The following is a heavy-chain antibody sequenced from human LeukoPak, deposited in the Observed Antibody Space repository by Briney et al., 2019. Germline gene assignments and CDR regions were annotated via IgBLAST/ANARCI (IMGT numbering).Heavy chain of an antibody. CDR1: GFTFSSYA. D-gene: IGHD5-18*01. CDR3: AKAGGGYSYGYGDY. V-gene: IGHV3-23*01. J-gene: IGHJ4*02. Sequence: GGSLRLSCAASGFTFSSYAMSWVRQAPGKGLEWVSAISGSGGSTYYADSVKGRFTISRDNSKNTLHLQMNSLRAEDTAVYYCAKAGGGYSYGYGDYWGQGTLVTVSS. CDR2: ISGSGGST.